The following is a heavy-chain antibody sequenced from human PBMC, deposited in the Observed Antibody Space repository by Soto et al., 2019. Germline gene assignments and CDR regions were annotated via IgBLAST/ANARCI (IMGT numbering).Heavy chain of an antibody. CDR1: YGSISNYY. CDR2: VFTTGTT. V-gene: IGHV4-4*07. CDR3: ARDFNSIFDDFADMRWNFDP. D-gene: IGHD3-3*02. Sequence: ASETLSLTCTVSYGSISNYYWSWVRQSAGKGLEWIGRVFTTGTTDYNPSLKGRVTISVDTSKNQFSLSLRSVTAADTAIYYCARDFNSIFDDFADMRWNFDPWGQGTLVTVSS. J-gene: IGHJ5*02.